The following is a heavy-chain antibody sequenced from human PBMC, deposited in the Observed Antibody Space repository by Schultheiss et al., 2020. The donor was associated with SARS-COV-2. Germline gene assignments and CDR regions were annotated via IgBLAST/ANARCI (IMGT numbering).Heavy chain of an antibody. Sequence: GGSLRLSCAASGFDLRVYAMTWVRQAPGKGLEWVSSVGGSGAGAHYADSVKGRFTISRDNSKNTLYLQMNSLRAEDTAVYYCAKYGRKAVAGADDWFDPWGQGTLVTVSS. V-gene: IGHV3-23*01. D-gene: IGHD6-19*01. CDR3: AKYGRKAVAGADDWFDP. CDR2: VGGSGAGA. CDR1: GFDLRVYA. J-gene: IGHJ5*02.